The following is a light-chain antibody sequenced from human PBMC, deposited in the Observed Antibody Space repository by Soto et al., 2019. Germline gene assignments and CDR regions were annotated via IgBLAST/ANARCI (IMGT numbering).Light chain of an antibody. CDR1: QSINKW. CDR3: QQYDSYPWT. Sequence: DIPMTQSPSTLSASVGDRVTITCRASQSINKWLAWYHQKPGKAPKLLIYDASSLNSGAPSRFSGRGSGTEFTLTISSVQPDDFAAYYCQQYDSYPWTFGQGPKVEIK. CDR2: DAS. J-gene: IGKJ1*01. V-gene: IGKV1-5*01.